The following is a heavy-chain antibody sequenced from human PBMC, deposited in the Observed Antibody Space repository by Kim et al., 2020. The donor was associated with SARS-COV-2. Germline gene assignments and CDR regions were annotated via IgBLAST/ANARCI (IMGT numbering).Heavy chain of an antibody. CDR2: IAGDGSNK. V-gene: IGHV3-30*04. D-gene: IGHD2-15*01. J-gene: IGHJ6*02. CDR3: AREGKCSGGSCYIGYYGMDV. CDR1: GFTFSSYA. Sequence: GGSLRLSCAASGFTFSSYAMHWVRQAPGKGLEWVAAIAGDGSNKYYADPVKGRFTISRDNSKNTRYLQMNSLRAEDTAVYYCAREGKCSGGSCYIGYYGMDVWGQGTTVTVSS.